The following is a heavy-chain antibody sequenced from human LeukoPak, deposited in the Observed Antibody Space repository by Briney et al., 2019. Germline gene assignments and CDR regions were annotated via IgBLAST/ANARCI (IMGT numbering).Heavy chain of an antibody. Sequence: SETLSLTCAVYGGSFSGYYWSWIRQPPGKGLEWIGEINHSGSTNYTPSLKSRVTISVDTSKNQFSLKLSSVTAADTAVYYCARRRYSSGWYRYWGQGTLVTVSS. J-gene: IGHJ4*02. D-gene: IGHD6-19*01. V-gene: IGHV4-34*01. CDR3: ARRRYSSGWYRY. CDR2: INHSGST. CDR1: GGSFSGYY.